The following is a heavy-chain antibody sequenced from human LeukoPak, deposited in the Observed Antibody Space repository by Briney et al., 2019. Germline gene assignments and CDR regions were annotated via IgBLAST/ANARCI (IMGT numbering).Heavy chain of an antibody. J-gene: IGHJ6*03. D-gene: IGHD1-14*01. Sequence: GGSLRLSCPAPGFTFKDHYRAWSRQAPGKGLKGFAVIRNKAKITATEYAASVKGRFTISRDDSKNSLYLQMNSLKTEDTAVYFCTRGPFNLNPSGGYYYYMDVWGKGTTVTVSS. V-gene: IGHV3-72*01. CDR1: GFTFKDHY. CDR2: IRNKAKITAT. CDR3: TRGPFNLNPSGGYYYYMDV.